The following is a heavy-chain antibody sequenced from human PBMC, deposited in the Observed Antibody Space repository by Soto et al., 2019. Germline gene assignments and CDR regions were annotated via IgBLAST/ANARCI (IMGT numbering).Heavy chain of an antibody. Sequence: QVQLQESGPGLVKPSQTLSLTCTVSGGSISSGGYYWSWIRQHPGKGLEWIGYIYYSGSTYYNPSLKSRLTISVDTSKNQFSLKLSSVTAADTAVYYCAREVRRGVPGGVDVWGQGTTVTVSS. J-gene: IGHJ6*02. CDR2: IYYSGST. D-gene: IGHD3-10*01. CDR1: GGSISSGGYY. CDR3: AREVRRGVPGGVDV. V-gene: IGHV4-31*03.